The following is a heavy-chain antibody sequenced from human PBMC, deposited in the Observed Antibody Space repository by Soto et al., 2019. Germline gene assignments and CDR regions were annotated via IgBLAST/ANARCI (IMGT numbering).Heavy chain of an antibody. V-gene: IGHV3-48*02. CDR1: GFTFSSYS. J-gene: IGHJ6*02. Sequence: GGSLRLSCAASGFTFSSYSMNWVRQAPGKGLEWVSYISSSSSTIYYADSVKGRFTISRDNAKNSLYLQMNSLRDEDTAVYYCAREADYYYYYGMDVWGQGTTVTVSS. D-gene: IGHD6-19*01. CDR3: AREADYYYYYGMDV. CDR2: ISSSSSTI.